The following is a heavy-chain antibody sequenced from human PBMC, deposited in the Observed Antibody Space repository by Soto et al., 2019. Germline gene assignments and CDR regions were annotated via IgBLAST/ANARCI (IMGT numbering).Heavy chain of an antibody. J-gene: IGHJ6*02. D-gene: IGHD6-19*01. CDR2: INPNSGGT. CDR1: GYTFTGYY. Sequence: KQEVASVKVSCKASGYTFTGYYMHWVRQAPGQGLEWMGWINPNSGGTNYAQKFQGWVTMTRDTSISTAYMELSRLRSDDTAVYYCARSTGIAVAGYYYYGMDVWGQGTTVTVS. V-gene: IGHV1-2*04. CDR3: ARSTGIAVAGYYYYGMDV.